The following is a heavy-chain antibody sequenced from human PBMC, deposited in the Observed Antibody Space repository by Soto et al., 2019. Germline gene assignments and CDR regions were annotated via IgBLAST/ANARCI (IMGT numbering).Heavy chain of an antibody. CDR1: GFTFSDYS. CDR2: ISTGGNYV. V-gene: IGHV3-21*01. Sequence: GGSLRLSCATSGFTFSDYSMNWVRQAPGKDLEWISSISTGGNYVYYADSVKGRFTISRDNAKSSLYLQMDSLRAEDTAVYYCARDSRIVARPPMDSVGFDPWGKGTLVTVSS. D-gene: IGHD3-22*01. J-gene: IGHJ5*02. CDR3: ARDSRIVARPPMDSVGFDP.